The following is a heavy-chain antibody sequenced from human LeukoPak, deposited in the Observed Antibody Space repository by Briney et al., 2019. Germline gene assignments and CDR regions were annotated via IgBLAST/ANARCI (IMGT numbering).Heavy chain of an antibody. CDR3: ARDWGYCSGGSCYSPFDY. CDR2: IIPIFGTA. J-gene: IGHJ4*02. D-gene: IGHD2-15*01. Sequence: ASVKVSCKASGGTFSSYAISWVRQAPGQGLEWMGRIIPIFGTANYAQKFQGRVTITADKSTSTAYMELSSLRSEDTAVYYCARDWGYCSGGSCYSPFDYWGQGTLVTVSS. CDR1: GGTFSSYA. V-gene: IGHV1-69*06.